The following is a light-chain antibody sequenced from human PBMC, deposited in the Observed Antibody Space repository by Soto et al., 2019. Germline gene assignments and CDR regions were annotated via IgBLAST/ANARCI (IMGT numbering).Light chain of an antibody. J-gene: IGKJ1*01. V-gene: IGKV3-20*01. CDR3: QQTAYSPRT. Sequence: EMVLTQSPDSLSLSPGERATLSCMASQTVGNNYVAWYQQKPGQAPRLLIYGASYRATGIPDRFRGSGSGTDFILTISRLEPEDFAVYYCQQTAYSPRTFGQGTKVEVK. CDR2: GAS. CDR1: QTVGNNY.